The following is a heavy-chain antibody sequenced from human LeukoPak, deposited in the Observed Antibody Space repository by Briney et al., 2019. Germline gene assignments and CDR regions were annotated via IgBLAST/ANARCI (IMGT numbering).Heavy chain of an antibody. CDR1: EFTFSSYS. J-gene: IGHJ4*02. CDR3: ARGNIRFDY. V-gene: IGHV3-48*01. CDR2: ISSSSSTI. D-gene: IGHD2/OR15-2a*01. Sequence: GGSLRLSCAASEFTFSSYSMNWVRQAPGKGLEWVSYISSSSSTIYYADSVKGRFTISRDNAKNSLYLQMNSLRAEDTAVYFCARGNIRFDYWGQGTLVTVSS.